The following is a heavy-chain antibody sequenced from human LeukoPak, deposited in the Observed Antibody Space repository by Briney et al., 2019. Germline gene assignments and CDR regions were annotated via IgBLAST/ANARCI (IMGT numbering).Heavy chain of an antibody. Sequence: KSSETLSLTCTVSGGSISSSSYYWGWIRQPPGKGLEWIGSIYYSGSTYYNPSLKSRVTISVDTSKNQFSLKLSSVTAADTAVYYCARHAAKGYYGSGSYYWFDPWGQGTLVTVSS. CDR3: ARHAAKGYYGSGSYYWFDP. V-gene: IGHV4-39*01. CDR1: GGSISSSSYY. D-gene: IGHD3-10*01. CDR2: IYYSGST. J-gene: IGHJ5*02.